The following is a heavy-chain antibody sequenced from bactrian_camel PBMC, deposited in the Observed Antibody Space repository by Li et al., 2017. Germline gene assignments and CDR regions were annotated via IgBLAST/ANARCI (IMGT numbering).Heavy chain of an antibody. V-gene: IGHV3S6*01. CDR1: RYPDSSNC. D-gene: IGHD2*01. Sequence: HVQLVESGGGSVQAGGSLKLTCVASRYPDSSNCMGWFRQAPGKEREGVAGIYTQGGATYYANSVRGRFTISQDGAKNTLYLQMNSLEPEDTAMYYCAVRGSDVVGLTPTFDGMYNWGKGTQVTVS. J-gene: IGHJ7*01. CDR2: IYTQGGAT.